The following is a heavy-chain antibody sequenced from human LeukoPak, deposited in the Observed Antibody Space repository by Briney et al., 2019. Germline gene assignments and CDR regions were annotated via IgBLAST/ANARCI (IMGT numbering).Heavy chain of an antibody. J-gene: IGHJ4*02. D-gene: IGHD3-22*01. V-gene: IGHV4-39*07. CDR2: IYYSGST. Sequence: PSETLSLTCTVSGGSISSSSYYWGWIRQPPGKGLEWIGSIYYSGSTYYNPSLKSRVTISVDTSKNQFSLKLSSVTAADTAVYYCARRGYYDSSGYYSAWSQGTLVTVSS. CDR1: GGSISSSSYY. CDR3: ARRGYYDSSGYYSA.